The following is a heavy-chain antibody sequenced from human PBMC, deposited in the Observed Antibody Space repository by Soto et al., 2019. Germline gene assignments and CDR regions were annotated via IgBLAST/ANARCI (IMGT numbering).Heavy chain of an antibody. CDR3: AKDTYYYDSSGYYYSIRARSAFDI. Sequence: GGSLRLSCAASGFTFSSYAMSWVRQAPGKGLEWVSAISGSGGSTYYADSVKGRFTISRDNSKNTLYLQMNSLRAEDTAVYYWAKDTYYYDSSGYYYSIRARSAFDIWGQGTMVTVSS. J-gene: IGHJ3*02. V-gene: IGHV3-23*01. CDR2: ISGSGGST. D-gene: IGHD3-22*01. CDR1: GFTFSSYA.